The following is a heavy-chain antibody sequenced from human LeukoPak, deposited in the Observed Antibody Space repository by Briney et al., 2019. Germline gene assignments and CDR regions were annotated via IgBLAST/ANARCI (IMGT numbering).Heavy chain of an antibody. CDR2: INPSGGST. CDR3: ARDLEFGLVYFDY. D-gene: IGHD3-3*01. J-gene: IGHJ4*02. Sequence: ASVKVSCKASGYTFTSTYIPWVRQPPGQGLKWMGIINPSGGSTSYAQKFQGRVTMTRDTSTSTVYMELSSLRSEDTAVYYCARDLEFGLVYFDYWGQGTLVTVSS. V-gene: IGHV1-46*01. CDR1: GYTFTSTY.